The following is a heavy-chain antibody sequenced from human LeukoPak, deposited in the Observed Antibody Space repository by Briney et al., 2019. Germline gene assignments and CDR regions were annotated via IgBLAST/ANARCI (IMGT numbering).Heavy chain of an antibody. D-gene: IGHD1-1*01. CDR1: GDSFSNDRYY. J-gene: IGHJ5*02. CDR2: IRYSGHT. CDR3: ARYNWNTLFDP. Sequence: PSETLSLTCTVSGDSFSNDRYYWTWIRQSPGTGLEWIAYIRYSGHTNYNPSLDTRVTISLDASKNQLSLRLYSVTAADTAMYYCARYNWNTLFDPWGQGALVTVSS. V-gene: IGHV4-61*01.